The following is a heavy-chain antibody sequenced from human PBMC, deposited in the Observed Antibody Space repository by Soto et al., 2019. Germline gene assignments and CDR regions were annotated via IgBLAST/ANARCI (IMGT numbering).Heavy chain of an antibody. CDR3: ARGNHRWLQLWYFDL. V-gene: IGHV1-69*12. D-gene: IGHD5-12*01. Sequence: QVQLVQSGAEVKKPGSSVKVSCKASGGTFSNYPISWVRQAPGQGLEWMGGIIPIFGTVNYAQKFQGRVTITADESPSTAYMDLSSLRSEDTAVYYCARGNHRWLQLWYFDLWGRGTLVTVSS. J-gene: IGHJ2*01. CDR2: IIPIFGTV. CDR1: GGTFSNYP.